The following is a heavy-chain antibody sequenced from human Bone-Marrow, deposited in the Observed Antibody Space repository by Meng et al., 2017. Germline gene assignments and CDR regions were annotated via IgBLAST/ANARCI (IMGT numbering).Heavy chain of an antibody. J-gene: IGHJ4*02. CDR2: INYSGRT. D-gene: IGHD2-21*02. V-gene: IGHV4-59*01. Sequence: QVQLQESGPGLVKPSETLSLTCTVSGGSISTYYWSWIRQSPEKGLEWIGYINYSGRTNYIPSPRSRATISVDPSKNQFSLNLRSVTAADTAVYYCARGPSHGGSYSDYWGQGTLVTVSS. CDR3: ARGPSHGGSYSDY. CDR1: GGSISTYY.